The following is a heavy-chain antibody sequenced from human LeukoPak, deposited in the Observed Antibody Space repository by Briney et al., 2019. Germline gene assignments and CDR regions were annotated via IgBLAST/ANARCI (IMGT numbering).Heavy chain of an antibody. V-gene: IGHV3-30*18. CDR3: AKPGRPAALGVYYGMDV. D-gene: IGHD2-2*01. CDR2: ISYDGSNK. Sequence: GGSLRLSCAASGFTFSSYGMHWVRQAPGKGLEWVAVISYDGSNKYYADSVKGRFTISRDNSKNTLYLQMNSLRAEDTAVYYCAKPGRPAALGVYYGMDVWGQGTTVTASS. CDR1: GFTFSSYG. J-gene: IGHJ6*02.